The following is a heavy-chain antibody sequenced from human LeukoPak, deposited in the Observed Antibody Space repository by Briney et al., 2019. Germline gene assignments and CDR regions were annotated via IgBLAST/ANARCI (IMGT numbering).Heavy chain of an antibody. D-gene: IGHD3-10*01. CDR2: IYTSGST. V-gene: IGHV4-4*07. Sequence: SETLSLTCTVSGGFISSDYWLWIRQPAGKGLEWIGRIYTSGSTNYNPSLKSRVTISVDTSKNQFSLKLSSVTAADTAVYYCARDNGSGSYYPDYWGQGTLVTVSS. CDR3: ARDNGSGSYYPDY. J-gene: IGHJ4*02. CDR1: GGFISSDY.